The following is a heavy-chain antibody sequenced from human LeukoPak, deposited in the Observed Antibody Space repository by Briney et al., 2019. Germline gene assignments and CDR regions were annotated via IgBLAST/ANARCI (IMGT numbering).Heavy chain of an antibody. CDR3: ASPDLYYYGSGSSNTPFDY. CDR2: ICHSGST. Sequence: SETLSLTCTVSGGSISSGYYWGWIRQPPGKGLEWIGSICHSGSTYYNPSLKSRVTISVDTSKNQFSLKLSSVTAADTAVYYCASPDLYYYGSGSSNTPFDYWGQGTLVTVSS. CDR1: GGSISSGYY. D-gene: IGHD3-10*01. J-gene: IGHJ4*02. V-gene: IGHV4-38-2*02.